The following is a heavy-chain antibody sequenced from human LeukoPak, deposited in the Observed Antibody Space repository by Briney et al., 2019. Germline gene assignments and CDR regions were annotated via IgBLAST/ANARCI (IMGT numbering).Heavy chain of an antibody. D-gene: IGHD4-17*01. CDR3: ASMTTVTKFDY. CDR2: INHSGST. CDR1: GGSFSGYY. Sequence: SETLSLTCAVYGGSFSGYYWSWIRQPPGKGLEWIGEINHSGSTNYNPSLKSRVTVSVDTSKNQFSLKLSSVTAADTVVYYCASMTTVTKFDYWGQGTLVTVSS. V-gene: IGHV4-34*01. J-gene: IGHJ4*02.